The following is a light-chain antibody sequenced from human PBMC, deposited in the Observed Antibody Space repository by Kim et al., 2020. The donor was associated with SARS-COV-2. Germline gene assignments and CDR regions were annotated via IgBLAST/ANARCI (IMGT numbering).Light chain of an antibody. Sequence: NLSSGYSNYKVDGYKQRPGKGPRFVMRVGTGGIVGSKGDGIPDRFSVLGSGLNRYLTIKNIQEEDESDYHCGADHGSGSNFVHVVFGGGTQLTVL. CDR1: SGYSNYK. CDR3: GADHGSGSNFVHVV. V-gene: IGLV9-49*01. CDR2: VGTGGIVG. J-gene: IGLJ2*01.